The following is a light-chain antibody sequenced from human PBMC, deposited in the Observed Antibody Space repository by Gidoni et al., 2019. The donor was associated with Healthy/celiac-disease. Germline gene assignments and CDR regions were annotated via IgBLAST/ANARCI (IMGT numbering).Light chain of an antibody. V-gene: IGKV3-20*01. CDR2: GAS. Sequence: IVLTQPPGTLPLAPGERATLSCRASQSVSSSYLAWYQQKPGQAPRLLIYGASSRATGIPDRFSGSGSGTDFTLTISRLEPEDFAVYYCQQYSSSRWSFGQGTKVEIK. CDR3: QQYSSSRWS. CDR1: QSVSSSY. J-gene: IGKJ1*01.